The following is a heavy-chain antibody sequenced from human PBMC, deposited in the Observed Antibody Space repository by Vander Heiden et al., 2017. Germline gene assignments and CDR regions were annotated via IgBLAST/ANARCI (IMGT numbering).Heavy chain of an antibody. Sequence: QVPLLESGDEVMKPGSSVMDYCKAYGGTFSSKAISGGRQAPGQGLGWMGAIIPSFGAANYAQKFQGKVTITADIYTNTAYMEQSSLRSYDTAVYYCARHRVITPYFFYGMDVWGQGTTVTVSS. V-gene: IGHV1-69*06. J-gene: IGHJ6*02. CDR3: ARHRVITPYFFYGMDV. CDR2: IIPSFGAA. CDR1: GGTFSSKA. D-gene: IGHD1-20*01.